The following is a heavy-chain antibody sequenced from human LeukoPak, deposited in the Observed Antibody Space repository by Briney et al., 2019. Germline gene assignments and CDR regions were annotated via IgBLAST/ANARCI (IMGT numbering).Heavy chain of an antibody. D-gene: IGHD3-3*01. Sequence: PGGSLRLSCAASGFTVSSNSMSWVRQAPGKGLEWVSVTDSGGGTDYADSVKDRFNISRDNSKNSLHLQMNSLRAEDTAVYYCARGFGPNGFDIWGQGTMVTVSA. CDR3: ARGFGPNGFDI. J-gene: IGHJ3*02. CDR2: TDSGGGT. V-gene: IGHV3-66*01. CDR1: GFTVSSNS.